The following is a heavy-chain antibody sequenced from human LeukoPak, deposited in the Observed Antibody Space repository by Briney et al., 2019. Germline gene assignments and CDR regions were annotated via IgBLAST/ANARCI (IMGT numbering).Heavy chain of an antibody. CDR3: TREGSGSYGD. V-gene: IGHV1-8*01. Sequence: ASVKASCKASGYTFTTYDINWVRQATGQGLEWMGWMNPNSGNTGYAQKFQGRFTMTRNTSISTAYMELSSLRSEDTAVYYCTREGSGSYGDWGQGTLVTVSS. D-gene: IGHD1-26*01. CDR1: GYTFTTYD. J-gene: IGHJ4*02. CDR2: MNPNSGNT.